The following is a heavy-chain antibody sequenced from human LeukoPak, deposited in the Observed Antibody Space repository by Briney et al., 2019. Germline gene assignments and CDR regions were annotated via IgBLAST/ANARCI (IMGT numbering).Heavy chain of an antibody. CDR1: GFTFSRLA. D-gene: IGHD3-22*01. V-gene: IGHV3-23*01. J-gene: IGHJ4*02. CDR3: AKDHESDGYPCLDH. Sequence: GGSLRLSCAASGFTFSRLAMTWVRQAPGEGLEWVSTISASGPYYADAVRGRFTISRDNSRNTLSLQMDSLRAEDTAVYYCAKDHESDGYPCLDHWGLGTLVTVTS. CDR2: ISASGP.